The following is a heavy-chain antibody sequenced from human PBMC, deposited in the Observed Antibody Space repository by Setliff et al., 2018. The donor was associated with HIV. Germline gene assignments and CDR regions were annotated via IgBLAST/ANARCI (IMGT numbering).Heavy chain of an antibody. V-gene: IGHV4-34*01. Sequence: PSETLSLTCAAHGGPFSDHYWNWIRQPPGKGLEWIAEIHHTGYMNYNPSLKSRVTISRDTSTNQFSLKLTSETAADTAVYYCARGGTNSNWFDPWGQGTLVSVSS. J-gene: IGHJ5*02. CDR1: GGPFSDHY. CDR3: ARGGTNSNWFDP. D-gene: IGHD2-8*01. CDR2: IHHTGYM.